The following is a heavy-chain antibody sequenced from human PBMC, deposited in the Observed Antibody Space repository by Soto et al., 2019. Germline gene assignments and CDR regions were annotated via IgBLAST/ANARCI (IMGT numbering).Heavy chain of an antibody. CDR2: ISAYNGNT. CDR1: GYTFTSYG. J-gene: IGHJ4*02. Sequence: QVQLVQSGAEVKKPGASVKVSCKASGYTFTSYGISWVRQAPGQGLEWMGWISAYNGNTNYAQKLQGRVTMTTDTSTSTAYMELRSLRSDDTAVYHCARALFVFRGIAVAGPPLDYWGQGTLVTVSS. CDR3: ARALFVFRGIAVAGPPLDY. V-gene: IGHV1-18*04. D-gene: IGHD6-19*01.